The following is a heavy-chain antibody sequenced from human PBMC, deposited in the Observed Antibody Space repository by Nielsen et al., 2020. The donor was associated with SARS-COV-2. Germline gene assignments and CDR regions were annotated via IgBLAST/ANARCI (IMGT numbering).Heavy chain of an antibody. CDR3: AKGYYDSSGYYATSFDY. CDR1: GFTFDDYA. V-gene: IGHV3-9*01. Sequence: SLKISCAASGFTFDDYAMHWVRQAPGKGLEWVSGISWNSGSIGYADSVKGRFTISRDNAKNSLYLQMNSLRAEDTALYYCAKGYYDSSGYYATSFDYWGQGTLVTVSS. J-gene: IGHJ4*02. D-gene: IGHD3-22*01. CDR2: ISWNSGSI.